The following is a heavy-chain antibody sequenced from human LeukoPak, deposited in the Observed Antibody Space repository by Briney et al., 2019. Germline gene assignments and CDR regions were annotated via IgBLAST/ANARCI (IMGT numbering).Heavy chain of an antibody. CDR3: ARDDILTGGDYMDV. CDR2: ISSSSSYI. V-gene: IGHV3-21*01. CDR1: GFTFSSYA. Sequence: GGSLRLSCAASGFTFSSYAMSWVRQAPGKGLEWVSSISSSSSYIYYADSVKGRFTISRDNAKNSLYLQMNSLRAEDTAVYYCARDDILTGGDYMDVWGEGTTVTVSS. D-gene: IGHD3-9*01. J-gene: IGHJ6*03.